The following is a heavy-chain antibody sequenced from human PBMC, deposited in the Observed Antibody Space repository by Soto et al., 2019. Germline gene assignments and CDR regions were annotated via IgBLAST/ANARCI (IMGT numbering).Heavy chain of an antibody. CDR1: GGSISSNSW. Sequence: QVQLQESGPGLVKPSGTLSLTCAVSGGSISSNSWWAWVRQPPGKGLAWIGGLYQSGSANYNPSLKSPVTISVDKSNSHFSLTLSSVTAADTAVYYCARRPGAFDCWGQGTPVTVSS. V-gene: IGHV4-4*02. CDR2: LYQSGSA. CDR3: ARRPGAFDC. J-gene: IGHJ4*02. D-gene: IGHD2-2*01.